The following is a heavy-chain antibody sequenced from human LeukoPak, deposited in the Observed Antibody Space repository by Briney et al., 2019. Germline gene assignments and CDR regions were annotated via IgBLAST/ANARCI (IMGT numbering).Heavy chain of an antibody. V-gene: IGHV3-21*01. D-gene: IGHD4-17*01. Sequence: PGGSLRLSCAASGFTFSSYTMNWVRQAPGKGLEWVSYISSGSNYIYYAGSEKGRFTISRDNAKNSLYLQMNSLRAEDTAVYYCARECHGDQGYGMDVWGQGTTVTVSS. CDR1: GFTFSSYT. CDR2: ISSGSNYI. CDR3: ARECHGDQGYGMDV. J-gene: IGHJ6*02.